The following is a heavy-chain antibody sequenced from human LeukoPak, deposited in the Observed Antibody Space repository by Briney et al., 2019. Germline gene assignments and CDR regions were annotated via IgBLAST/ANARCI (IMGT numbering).Heavy chain of an antibody. CDR1: GFTVSTNY. Sequence: GGSLRLSCAASGFTVSTNYMTWVRQAPGKGLEWVSVHYSGGSTYYADSVKGRFTVSRDNSKNTLYLQMNSLRAADTAVYYCVRAVYDILAGHYTEDYWGQGTLVTVSS. CDR2: HYSGGST. V-gene: IGHV3-66*01. CDR3: VRAVYDILAGHYTEDY. D-gene: IGHD3-9*01. J-gene: IGHJ4*02.